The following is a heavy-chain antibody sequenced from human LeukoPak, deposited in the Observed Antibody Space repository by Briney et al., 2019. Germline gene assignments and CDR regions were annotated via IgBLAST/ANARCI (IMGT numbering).Heavy chain of an antibody. V-gene: IGHV3-23*01. J-gene: IGHJ4*02. CDR3: AGASWFGEWVR. D-gene: IGHD3-10*01. Sequence: GGSLRLSCAVSGLTFSNYAMTWVRQAPGKGLEWVSIIGTGATIHYADSVKGRFTISRDNAENSLYLQTNSLRDDDTAVYYCAGASWFGEWVRWGQGTLVTVSS. CDR2: IIGTGATI. CDR1: GLTFSNYA.